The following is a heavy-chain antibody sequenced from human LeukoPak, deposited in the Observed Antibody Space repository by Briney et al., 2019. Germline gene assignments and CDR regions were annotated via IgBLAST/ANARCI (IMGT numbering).Heavy chain of an antibody. Sequence: SETLSLTCTVSGGSISNYYWSWIRQPAGKRLEWLGRIYSSGSTDYNPSLESRVTVSVDTSKNQFSLKLSSVTAADTAVYYCAREHMVRGVINRWGQGALVTVSS. CDR2: IYSSGST. CDR1: GGSISNYY. V-gene: IGHV4-4*07. CDR3: AREHMVRGVINR. J-gene: IGHJ4*02. D-gene: IGHD3-10*01.